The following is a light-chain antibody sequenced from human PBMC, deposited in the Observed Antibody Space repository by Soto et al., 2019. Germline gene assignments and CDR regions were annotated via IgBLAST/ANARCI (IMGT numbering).Light chain of an antibody. CDR1: QSFRGL. Sequence: VLTQAPVTLSLSPGERATLSCRASQSFRGLLAWYQQKPGQAPRLLIYDASNRATGIPARFSGSGSGTDFTLTISSLEPEDFAVYYCQQYGSSPITFGQGTRLEIK. V-gene: IGKV3-11*01. J-gene: IGKJ5*01. CDR2: DAS. CDR3: QQYGSSPIT.